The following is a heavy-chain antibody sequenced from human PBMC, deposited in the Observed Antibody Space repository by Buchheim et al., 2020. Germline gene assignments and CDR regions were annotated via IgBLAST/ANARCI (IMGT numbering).Heavy chain of an antibody. CDR2: IHYSGST. CDR1: GGSITSSHYY. Sequence: QLQLQESGPGLVQPSETLSLSCTVSGGSITSSHYYWGWIRQPSGKGLEWIGNIHYSGSTYSNPSLKIRVTISVDTSKMHFSLKLGSVTAADTAVYYGARLDDCYDSSDYSSYYFDYWGQRTL. D-gene: IGHD3-22*01. CDR3: ARLDDCYDSSDYSSYYFDY. J-gene: IGHJ4*02. V-gene: IGHV4-39*02.